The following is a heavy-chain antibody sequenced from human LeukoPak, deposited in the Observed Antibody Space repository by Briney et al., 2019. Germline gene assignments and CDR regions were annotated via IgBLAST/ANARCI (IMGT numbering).Heavy chain of an antibody. J-gene: IGHJ4*02. V-gene: IGHV5-51*01. CDR2: IYPGDSDT. CDR3: ARLGGSEGATTGNFDY. D-gene: IGHD1-26*01. CDR1: GYIFTSYW. Sequence: GESLKISCKGSGYIFTSYWIGWVRQMPGKGLEGMGIIYPGDSDTRYSPSFQGQVTISADKSISTAYLQWSSLKASDTAMYYCARLGGSEGATTGNFDYWGQGTLVTVSS.